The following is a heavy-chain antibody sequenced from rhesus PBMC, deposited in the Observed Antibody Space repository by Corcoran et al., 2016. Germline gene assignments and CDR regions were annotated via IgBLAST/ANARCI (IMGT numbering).Heavy chain of an antibody. V-gene: IGHV1-138*01. CDR2: INTKTGCT. D-gene: IGHD2-8*01. J-gene: IGHJ6*01. CDR1: GYTFTYYY. CDR3: ARDLRYCSGGVCYARYGLDS. Sequence: QVQLVQSGAEVKKPGSSVKVSCKASGYTFTYYYMHWVRQAPGQRLEWMGEINTKTGCTNYAQKFQGRVTMTRDTSTSTAYMELSSLRSEDTAVYYCARDLRYCSGGVCYARYGLDSWGQGVVVTVSS.